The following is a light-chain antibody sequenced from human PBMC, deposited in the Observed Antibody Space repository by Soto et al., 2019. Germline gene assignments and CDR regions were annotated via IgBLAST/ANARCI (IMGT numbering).Light chain of an antibody. V-gene: IGKV4-1*01. CDR3: QQYYSAPLA. Sequence: DIVMTQSPDSLAVSLGERATINCKSSQSVLHSSNTNNYLAWYQKKPGQPPKLLIYCASTRESAVPDRFSGSGSGTDFTLTSSSLQPEDVAVYYCQQYYSAPLAFGGGTRVEI. CDR1: QSVLHSSNTNNY. CDR2: CAS. J-gene: IGKJ4*01.